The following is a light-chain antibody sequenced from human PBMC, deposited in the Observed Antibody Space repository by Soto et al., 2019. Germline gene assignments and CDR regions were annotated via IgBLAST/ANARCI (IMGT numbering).Light chain of an antibody. CDR1: QSVSNN. V-gene: IGKV3-15*01. CDR2: GAS. J-gene: IGKJ1*01. CDR3: QHYNNWPPWT. Sequence: EIVMTQSPATLSVSPGERVTLSCRASQSVSNNLAWYQQKPGRAPRLLIYGASTRATGIPARFSGSGSGTEFTLTISSLQSEDFAVYYCQHYNNWPPWTFGQGTKVEIK.